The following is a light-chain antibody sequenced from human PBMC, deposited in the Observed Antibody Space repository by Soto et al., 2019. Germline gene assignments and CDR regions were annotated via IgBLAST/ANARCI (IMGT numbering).Light chain of an antibody. CDR1: QSISSH. CDR2: DAS. V-gene: IGKV3-11*01. J-gene: IGKJ4*01. Sequence: EIVLTQSPVTLSLSPGERATLSCRASQSISSHLAWYQQKPGQAPRLLIYDASNRATGIPARFSGSGSGTDFTLTIRSLEPEDFAVYYCQQRNSWPLTFGGGTK. CDR3: QQRNSWPLT.